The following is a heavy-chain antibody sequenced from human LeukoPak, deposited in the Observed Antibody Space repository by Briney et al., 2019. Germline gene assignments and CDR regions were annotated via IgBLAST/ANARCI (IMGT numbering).Heavy chain of an antibody. CDR3: AKEGHSYGFDY. D-gene: IGHD5-18*01. Sequence: GGSLRLSCAASGFTFSSYGMHWVRQAPGKGLEWVAVISYDGSNKYYADSVKGRFTISRDNSKNTLYLQMNSLRAEDTAVYYCAKEGHSYGFDYWGQGTLVTVSS. CDR1: GFTFSSYG. J-gene: IGHJ4*02. CDR2: ISYDGSNK. V-gene: IGHV3-30*18.